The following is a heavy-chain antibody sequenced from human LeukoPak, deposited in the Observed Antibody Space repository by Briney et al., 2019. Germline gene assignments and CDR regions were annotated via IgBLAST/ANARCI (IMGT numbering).Heavy chain of an antibody. J-gene: IGHJ4*02. CDR2: IKSKTDGGTT. V-gene: IGHV3-15*01. Sequence: GGSLRLSCAASGFTFSNAWMSWVRQPPGKGLEWVGRIKSKTDGGTTDYAAPVKGRFTISRDDSKNTLYLQMNSLKTEDTAVYYCARSYDSSGYYYGGPGPVDYWGQGTLVTVSS. CDR3: ARSYDSSGYYYGGPGPVDY. D-gene: IGHD3-22*01. CDR1: GFTFSNAW.